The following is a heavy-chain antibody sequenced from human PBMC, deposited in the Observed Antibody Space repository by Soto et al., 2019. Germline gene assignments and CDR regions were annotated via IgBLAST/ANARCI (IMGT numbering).Heavy chain of an antibody. D-gene: IGHD6-13*01. CDR3: ARGHLTAAVGSGGMDV. CDR1: GGSFSGYC. J-gene: IGHJ6*02. V-gene: IGHV4-34*01. CDR2: VYHSGSS. Sequence: QVQLQQWGAGLLKPSETLSLTCAVYGGSFSGYCWSWIRQPPGKGLELVGEVYHSGSSYYNPSLKSRVTISVDTSKNQFSLALSSVTAADTAVYYCARGHLTAAVGSGGMDVWGQGTTVTVSS.